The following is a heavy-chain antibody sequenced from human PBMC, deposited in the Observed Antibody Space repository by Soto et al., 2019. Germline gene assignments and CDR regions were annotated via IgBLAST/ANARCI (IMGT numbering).Heavy chain of an antibody. CDR2: ISSSSSTI. Sequence: GGSLRLSCAASGFTFSSYSMNWVRQAPGKGLEWVSYISSSSSTIYYADSVKGRFTISRDNAKNSLYLQMNSLRDEDTAVYYCAREGDYYDSSTVVDYWGQGTLVTVSS. D-gene: IGHD3-22*01. J-gene: IGHJ4*02. CDR3: AREGDYYDSSTVVDY. CDR1: GFTFSSYS. V-gene: IGHV3-48*02.